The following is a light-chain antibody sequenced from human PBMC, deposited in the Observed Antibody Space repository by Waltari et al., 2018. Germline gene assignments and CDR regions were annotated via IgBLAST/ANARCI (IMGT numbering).Light chain of an antibody. Sequence: EIVLTQSPATLSLSPGERATLSCRASQSVSSYLAWYQQNPGQAHRPLIYDASNRATGIPARFSGSGSGTDFTLTISSLEPEDFAVYYCQQRSNWPSFGPGTKVDIK. CDR3: QQRSNWPS. CDR2: DAS. J-gene: IGKJ3*01. V-gene: IGKV3-11*01. CDR1: QSVSSY.